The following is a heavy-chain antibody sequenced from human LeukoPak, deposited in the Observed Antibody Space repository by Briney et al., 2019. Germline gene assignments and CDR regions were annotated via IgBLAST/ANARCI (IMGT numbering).Heavy chain of an antibody. V-gene: IGHV1-69*01. Sequence: SVNVSCKASGGTFSRYAISWVRQAPGQGLEWMGGIIPIFGTANYAQKFQGRVTITADESTSTAYMELSSLRSEDTAVYYCARDLGVAGVDYWGQGTLVTVSS. D-gene: IGHD3-10*01. CDR2: IIPIFGTA. CDR1: GGTFSRYA. J-gene: IGHJ4*02. CDR3: ARDLGVAGVDY.